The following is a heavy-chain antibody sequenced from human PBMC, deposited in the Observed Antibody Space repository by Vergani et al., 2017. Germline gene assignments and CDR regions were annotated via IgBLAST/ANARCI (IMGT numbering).Heavy chain of an antibody. J-gene: IGHJ4*02. D-gene: IGHD2/OR15-2a*01. CDR2: INKDGRET. CDR3: VRDTPLGTTEVAFD. V-gene: IGHV3-7*01. CDR1: GFIFTTYW. Sequence: EVQPVESGGSLVQPGGSLRLSCAASGFIFTTYWMSWVRQAPGKGLEWVANINKDGRETYYVDSVKGRFTISRDNAKNLLFLEMNSLRVEDTAVYYCVRDTPLGTTEVAFDWGQGTLVTVSS.